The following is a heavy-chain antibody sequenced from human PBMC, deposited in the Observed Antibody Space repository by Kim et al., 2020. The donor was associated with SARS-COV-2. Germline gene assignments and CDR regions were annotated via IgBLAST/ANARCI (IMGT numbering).Heavy chain of an antibody. CDR2: INHSGST. Sequence: SETLSLTCAVYGGSFSGYYWSWIRQPPGKGLEWIGEINHSGSTNYNPSLKSRVTISVDTSKNQFSLKLSSVTAADTAVYYCARGQRTHIVVVIAIQTYWYCELWGRGTLVTVSS. J-gene: IGHJ2*01. CDR1: GGSFSGYY. CDR3: ARGQRTHIVVVIAIQTYWYCEL. D-gene: IGHD2-21*01. V-gene: IGHV4-34*01.